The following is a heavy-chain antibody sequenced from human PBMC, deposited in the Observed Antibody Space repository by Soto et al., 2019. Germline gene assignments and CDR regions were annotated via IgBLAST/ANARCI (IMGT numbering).Heavy chain of an antibody. D-gene: IGHD4-17*01. Sequence: QAQLEQSGPEVKKPGASVNVSCKASGYTFSSYSISWVRQAPGQGLEWMGWISAYNGNTNYAQKLKGRATMTRDTYTKTVNMELRSLTSDDTAVYYCARAVYGGNSGSWYSDLWGRGTLVTVSS. V-gene: IGHV1-18*01. J-gene: IGHJ2*01. CDR1: GYTFSSYS. CDR2: ISAYNGNT. CDR3: ARAVYGGNSGSWYSDL.